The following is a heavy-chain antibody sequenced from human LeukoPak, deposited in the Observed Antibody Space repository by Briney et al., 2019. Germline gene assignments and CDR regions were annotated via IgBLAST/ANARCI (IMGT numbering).Heavy chain of an antibody. CDR3: ARAGNTWFDP. Sequence: SETLSLTRTVSGGSISSYYWSWIRQPPGKGLEWIGYIYYSGSTNYNPSLKSRVTISVDTSKNQFSLKLSSVTAADTAVYYCARAGNTWFDPWGQGTLVTVSS. V-gene: IGHV4-59*01. D-gene: IGHD2/OR15-2a*01. CDR1: GGSISSYY. CDR2: IYYSGST. J-gene: IGHJ5*02.